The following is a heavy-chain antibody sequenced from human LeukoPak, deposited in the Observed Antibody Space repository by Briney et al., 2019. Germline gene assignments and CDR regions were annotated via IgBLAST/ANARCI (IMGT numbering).Heavy chain of an antibody. CDR3: ARDSSSGWYYFDY. CDR2: IIPIFGTA. Sequence: GASVKVSCKASGGTFSSYAISWVRQAPRQGLEWMGGIIPIFGTANYAQKFQGRVTITADKSTSTAYMELSSLRSEDTAVYYCARDSSSGWYYFDYWGQGTLVTVSS. J-gene: IGHJ4*02. CDR1: GGTFSSYA. D-gene: IGHD6-19*01. V-gene: IGHV1-69*06.